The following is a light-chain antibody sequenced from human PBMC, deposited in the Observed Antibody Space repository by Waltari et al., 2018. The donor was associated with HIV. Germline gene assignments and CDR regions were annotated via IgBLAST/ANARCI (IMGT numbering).Light chain of an antibody. J-gene: IGLJ1*01. Sequence: QTALTQPASVSGSPGQSITISGTGTSSDTGGYNYVSWYQQHPGKAPQLMIYEVTNRPPGVSERFSGSKSGYTASLTISGLQGEDEATYYCSSYTSGRSLYVFGPGTKVTVL. CDR2: EVT. CDR3: SSYTSGRSLYV. CDR1: SSDTGGYNY. V-gene: IGLV2-14*01.